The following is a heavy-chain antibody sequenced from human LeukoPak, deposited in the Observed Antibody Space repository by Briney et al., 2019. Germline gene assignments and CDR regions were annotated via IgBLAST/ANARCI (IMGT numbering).Heavy chain of an antibody. Sequence: GGSLRLSCTASGFTFGDYAMSWVRQAPGKGLEWVSYISSSGSTIYYADSVKGRFTISRDNAKNSLYLQMNSLRAEDTAVYYCAELGITMIGGVWGKGTTVTISS. J-gene: IGHJ6*04. CDR2: ISSSGSTI. CDR3: AELGITMIGGV. D-gene: IGHD3-10*02. V-gene: IGHV3-48*03. CDR1: GFTFGDYA.